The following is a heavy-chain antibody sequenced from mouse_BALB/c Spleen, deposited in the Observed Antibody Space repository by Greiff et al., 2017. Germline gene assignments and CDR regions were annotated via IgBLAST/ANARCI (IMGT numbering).Heavy chain of an antibody. Sequence: EVKLLESGPGLVKPSQSLSLTCSVTGYSITSGYYWNWIRQFPGNKLEWMGYISYDGSNNYNPSLKNRISITRDTSKNQFFLKLNSVTTEDTATYYCARAGDYRYDDAMDYWGQGTSVTVSS. J-gene: IGHJ4*01. CDR1: GYSITSGYY. V-gene: IGHV3-6*02. CDR3: ARAGDYRYDDAMDY. D-gene: IGHD2-14*01. CDR2: ISYDGSN.